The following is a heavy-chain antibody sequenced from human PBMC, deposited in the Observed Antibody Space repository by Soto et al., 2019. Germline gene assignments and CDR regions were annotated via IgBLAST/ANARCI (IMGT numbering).Heavy chain of an antibody. V-gene: IGHV3-23*01. J-gene: IGHJ6*02. Sequence: VGSLRLSCAASGFTFSSYAMSWVRQAPGKGLEWVSAISGSGGSTYSADSVKGRFTISRDNSKNTLYLQMNSLRAEDTAVYYCAKGPTYYYGSETELDVWGQGTTVTVSS. CDR1: GFTFSSYA. CDR3: AKGPTYYYGSETELDV. CDR2: ISGSGGST. D-gene: IGHD3-10*01.